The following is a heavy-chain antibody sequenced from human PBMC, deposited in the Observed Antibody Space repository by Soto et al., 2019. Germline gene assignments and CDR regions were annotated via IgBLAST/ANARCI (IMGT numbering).Heavy chain of an antibody. V-gene: IGHV3-15*04. J-gene: IGHJ4*02. CDR1: GFTFSNAW. Sequence: GGSLRLSCAASGFTFSNAWMSWVRQAPGKGLEWVGRIESKIDGGSTDYAAPVKGRFTVSRDDSKNTVYLQMNSLKTEDTAMYYCATVVDDYVTIVGCWGQGTLVTVSS. CDR2: IESKIDGGST. D-gene: IGHD3-16*01. CDR3: ATVVDDYVTIVGC.